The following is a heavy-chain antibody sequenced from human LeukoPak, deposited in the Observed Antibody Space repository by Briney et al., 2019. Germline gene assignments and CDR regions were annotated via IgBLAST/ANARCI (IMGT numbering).Heavy chain of an antibody. CDR3: ARGRPHGNDY. CDR1: GFTFSSYW. CDR2: IASDGSST. V-gene: IGHV3-74*01. D-gene: IGHD4-23*01. Sequence: GGSLRLSCAASGFTFSSYWMNWVRQAPGKGLVWVSRIASDGSSTAYADSVKGRFSISRDNAKNTLYLQMNSLKVEDTAVYYCARGRPHGNDYWGQGTLVTVSS. J-gene: IGHJ4*02.